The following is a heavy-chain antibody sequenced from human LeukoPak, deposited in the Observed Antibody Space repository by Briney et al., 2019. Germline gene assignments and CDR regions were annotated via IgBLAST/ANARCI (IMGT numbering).Heavy chain of an antibody. CDR1: GFTFSSYW. CDR3: ARDRPYPSSYYYYYYYMDV. V-gene: IGHV3-7*01. D-gene: IGHD2-21*01. Sequence: PGGSLRLSCAASGFTFSSYWMSWVRQAPGKGLEWVANIKQDGSEKYYVDSGKGRFTISRDNAKNSLYLQMNSLRAEDTAVYYCARDRPYPSSYYYYYYYMDVWGKGTTVTVSS. J-gene: IGHJ6*03. CDR2: IKQDGSEK.